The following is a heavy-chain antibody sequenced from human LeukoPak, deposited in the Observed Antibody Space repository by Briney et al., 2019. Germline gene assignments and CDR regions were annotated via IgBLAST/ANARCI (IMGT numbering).Heavy chain of an antibody. V-gene: IGHV3-30-3*01. J-gene: IGHJ1*01. Sequence: GGSLRLSCAASGFTFDDYAMHWVRQAPGKGLEWVAVISYDGSNKYYADSVKGRFTISRDNSKNTLYLQMNSLRAEDTAVYYCARDSLSVAGSVLIQHWGQGTLVTVSS. D-gene: IGHD6-19*01. CDR1: GFTFDDYA. CDR2: ISYDGSNK. CDR3: ARDSLSVAGSVLIQH.